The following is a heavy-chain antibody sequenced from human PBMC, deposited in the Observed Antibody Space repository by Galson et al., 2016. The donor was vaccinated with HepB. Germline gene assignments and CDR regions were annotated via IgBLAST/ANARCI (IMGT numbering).Heavy chain of an antibody. V-gene: IGHV4-4*02. Sequence: LSLTCTVSGDSIITNRWWNWVRQAPGKGLEWIGEIFHTGDTKYNPSLKSRVTMSVDSSNNQFFLRLNSLTAADTAMYYCAKGERALGLASWGQGTLLTVSA. J-gene: IGHJ5*02. CDR1: GDSIITNRW. CDR3: AKGERALGLAS. D-gene: IGHD3-3*02. CDR2: IFHTGDT.